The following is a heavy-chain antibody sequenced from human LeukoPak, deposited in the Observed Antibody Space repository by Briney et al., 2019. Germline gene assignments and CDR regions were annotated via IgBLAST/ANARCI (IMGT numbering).Heavy chain of an antibody. J-gene: IGHJ4*02. V-gene: IGHV3-33*06. CDR1: GFNFNNYG. Sequence: PGGSLRLSCEASGFNFNNYGMHWVRQAPGKGLEWVAALWFDGSHEYYADSVKGRFTISRDNFKNTLFMEMNALTAGDTAMYYCAKDASDFGDSYFDHWGQGTPVTVSS. CDR3: AKDASDFGDSYFDH. D-gene: IGHD4-17*01. CDR2: LWFDGSHE.